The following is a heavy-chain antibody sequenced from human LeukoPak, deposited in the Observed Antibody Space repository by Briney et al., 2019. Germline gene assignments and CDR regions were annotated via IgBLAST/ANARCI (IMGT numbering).Heavy chain of an antibody. Sequence: GGSLRLSCAASGFAVSNNYMSWVRQAPGKGLEWVSVIHGVDNTYYADSVKGRFTISRDNSKNTLYLQMNSLRAEDTAVYYCARDGSSGWFYYYYYYMDVWGKGTTVTVSS. CDR2: IHGVDNT. J-gene: IGHJ6*03. CDR3: ARDGSSGWFYYYYYYMDV. V-gene: IGHV3-66*01. D-gene: IGHD6-19*01. CDR1: GFAVSNNY.